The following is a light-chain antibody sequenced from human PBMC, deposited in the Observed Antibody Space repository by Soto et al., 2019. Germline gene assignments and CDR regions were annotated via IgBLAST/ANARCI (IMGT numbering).Light chain of an antibody. V-gene: IGKV1-33*01. CDR1: QDITNY. CDR3: QHYANLPYT. J-gene: IGKJ2*01. Sequence: DIQLTQSPSSLSASVGDRVTITCQPSQDITNYLNWYQQKPGKAPRLLIAGASKLETGVPSRFSGSRSGTDYTFTIGSLQPEDIATYYCQHYANLPYTCGQGTKLEIK. CDR2: GAS.